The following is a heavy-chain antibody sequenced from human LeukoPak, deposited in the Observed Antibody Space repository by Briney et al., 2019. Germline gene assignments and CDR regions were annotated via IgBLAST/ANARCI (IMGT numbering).Heavy chain of an antibody. CDR1: GFSLSTSGVG. CDR2: IYWDDDK. J-gene: IGHJ3*02. CDR3: AHRPFYSSSWYTGAFDI. Sequence: SGPTLVKPTQTLTLTCTFSGFSLSTSGVGVGWIRQPPGKALEWLALIYWDDDKRYSPSLKSRLTITKDTSKNQVVLTMTNMDPVDTATYYCAHRPFYSSSWYTGAFDIWGQGTMVTVSS. V-gene: IGHV2-5*02. D-gene: IGHD6-13*01.